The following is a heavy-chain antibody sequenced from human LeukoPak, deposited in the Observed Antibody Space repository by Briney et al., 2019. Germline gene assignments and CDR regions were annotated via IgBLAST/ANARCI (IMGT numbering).Heavy chain of an antibody. CDR1: GGSISSGGYY. D-gene: IGHD5-18*01. V-gene: IGHV4-31*03. CDR2: IYYSGST. CDR3: ARATSAHVDTAMVTHYFDY. J-gene: IGHJ4*02. Sequence: PSETLSLTCTVSGGSISSGGYYWSWIRQHPGKGLEWIGYIYYSGSTYYNPSLKSRVTISVDTSKNQFSLKLSSVTAADTAVYYCARATSAHVDTAMVTHYFDYWGQGTLVTVSS.